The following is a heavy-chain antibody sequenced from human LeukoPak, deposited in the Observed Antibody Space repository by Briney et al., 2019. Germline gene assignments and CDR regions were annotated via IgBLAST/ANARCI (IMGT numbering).Heavy chain of an antibody. CDR2: IWYDGSNK. CDR1: GFTFSSYG. Sequence: PGRSLRLSCAASGFTFSSYGMHWVRQAPGKGLEWLAVIWYDGSNKYYADSVKGRFTISRDNSKNTLYLQMNSPRAEDTAVYYCARGRNYDFWSGYTNYYYYMDVWGKGTTVTVSS. CDR3: ARGRNYDFWSGYTNYYYYMDV. J-gene: IGHJ6*03. V-gene: IGHV3-33*01. D-gene: IGHD3-3*01.